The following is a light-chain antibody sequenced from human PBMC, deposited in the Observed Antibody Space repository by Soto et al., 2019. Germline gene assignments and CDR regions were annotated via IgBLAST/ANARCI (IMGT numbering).Light chain of an antibody. Sequence: DIPMTQSPSSLSASVGDRVTITCQASQDISNYLNWYQQKPGKAPKLLIYDASNLETGVPSRFSGSGSGTDFTFTISSLQAEDIATYYCQQYDNLPPYTFGQGTKLEIK. CDR2: DAS. CDR1: QDISNY. V-gene: IGKV1-33*01. J-gene: IGKJ2*01. CDR3: QQYDNLPPYT.